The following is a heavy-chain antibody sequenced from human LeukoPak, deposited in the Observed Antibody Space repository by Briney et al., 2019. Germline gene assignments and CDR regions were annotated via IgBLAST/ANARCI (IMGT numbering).Heavy chain of an antibody. CDR3: AKWSLGYCSGGSCYSHWFDP. J-gene: IGHJ5*02. V-gene: IGHV3-23*01. Sequence: GGSLRLSCAASEFPFSNYGMSWVRQAPGKGLEWVSSISTSGGSTYYADSVKGRFTISRDNSKDTLYLQMNSLRAEDTAVYYCAKWSLGYCSGGSCYSHWFDPWGQGTLVTVSS. D-gene: IGHD2-15*01. CDR2: ISTSGGST. CDR1: EFPFSNYG.